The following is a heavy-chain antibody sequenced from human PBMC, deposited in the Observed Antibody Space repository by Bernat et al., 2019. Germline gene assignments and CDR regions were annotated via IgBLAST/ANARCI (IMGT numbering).Heavy chain of an antibody. V-gene: IGHV3-53*01. CDR2: IYSDGST. CDR1: GFTVSSTY. J-gene: IGHJ4*02. Sequence: EVQLVESGGGLIQPGGSLRISCAASGFTVSSTYMNWVRQSPGKGLEWVSIIYSDGSTYYADSVKGRFTISRDNSKNTLYLHMNSLRVDDTAVYYCASLGGSGYLVYWGQGTLVTVSS. D-gene: IGHD3-22*01. CDR3: ASLGGSGYLVY.